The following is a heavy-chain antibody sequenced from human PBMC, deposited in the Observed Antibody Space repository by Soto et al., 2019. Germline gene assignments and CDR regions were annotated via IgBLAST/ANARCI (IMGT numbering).Heavy chain of an antibody. J-gene: IGHJ6*01. D-gene: IGHD6-13*01. Sequence: GGSLRRSCAASGFTFSSYDMHWVRQAPRKGLEWVAVIWYDGSNKYYADSVKGRFTISRDDSKNTLYLQMNSLRAEDTAVYYCARDPPQQLVFATHYYCYGMDVWGQGNTVTVSS. CDR3: ARDPPQQLVFATHYYCYGMDV. CDR2: IWYDGSNK. CDR1: GFTFSSYD. V-gene: IGHV3-33*01.